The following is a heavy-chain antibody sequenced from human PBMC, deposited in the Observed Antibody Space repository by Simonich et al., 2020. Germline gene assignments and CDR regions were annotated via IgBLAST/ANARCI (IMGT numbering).Heavy chain of an antibody. J-gene: IGHJ4*02. CDR1: GSTFSSYS. Sequence: GGGLVKPGGSLRLSCAASGSTFSSYSMNWVRQAPWKGLEWVSSISSSSSYIYYADSVKGRFTISRDNAKNSLYLQMNSLRAEDTAVYYCARDTSYYGSGSYYFDYWGQGTLVTVSS. CDR2: ISSSSSYI. V-gene: IGHV3-21*01. D-gene: IGHD3-10*01. CDR3: ARDTSYYGSGSYYFDY.